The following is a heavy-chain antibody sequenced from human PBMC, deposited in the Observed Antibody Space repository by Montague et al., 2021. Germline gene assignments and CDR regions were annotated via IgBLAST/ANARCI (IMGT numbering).Heavy chain of an antibody. CDR3: ARGQWLVPYYLDS. D-gene: IGHD6-19*01. CDR2: IYYTGSS. V-gene: IGHV4-61*01. CDR1: GGSVSTGNYY. J-gene: IGHJ4*02. Sequence: SETLSLTCNVSGGSVSTGNYYWTWIRQPPGKEPEWIGYIYYTGSSKYNPSLESRVTISISTSKKQFTLKLSTVTAADTAVYYCARGQWLVPYYLDSWGQGTLVTVSS.